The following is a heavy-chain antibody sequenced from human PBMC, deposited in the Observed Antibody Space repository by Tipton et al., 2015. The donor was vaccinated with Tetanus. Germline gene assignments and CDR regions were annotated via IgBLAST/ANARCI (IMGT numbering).Heavy chain of an antibody. CDR3: AKALYFYDTGGDAFDI. D-gene: IGHD3-22*01. Sequence: SLRLSCAASGFTFNKYGIHWVRQAPGKGLEWVAVISYDGGYKYYADSVKGRFTISRDNSKNTLYLQMNSLRAEDTAVYYCAKALYFYDTGGDAFDIWGQGTMATVSS. J-gene: IGHJ3*02. CDR1: GFTFNKYG. CDR2: ISYDGGYK. V-gene: IGHV3-30*18.